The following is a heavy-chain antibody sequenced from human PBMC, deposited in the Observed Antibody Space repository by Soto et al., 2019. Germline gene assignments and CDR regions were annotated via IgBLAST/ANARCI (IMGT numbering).Heavy chain of an antibody. Sequence: SETLSLTCTVSGGSISSDDYYWSWIRQHPGKGLEWIGYIHYSGSTFYNPSLKSRVSTSVDTSKGQFSLKLSSVTAADTAVYYCARESLAYCGGDCYSSPFDYWGQGTLVTVSS. CDR2: IHYSGST. J-gene: IGHJ4*02. D-gene: IGHD2-21*02. CDR1: GGSISSDDYY. CDR3: ARESLAYCGGDCYSSPFDY. V-gene: IGHV4-31*03.